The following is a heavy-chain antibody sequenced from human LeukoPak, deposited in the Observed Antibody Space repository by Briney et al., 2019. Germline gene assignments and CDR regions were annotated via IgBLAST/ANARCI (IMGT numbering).Heavy chain of an antibody. CDR3: ATVFEYGEESFFDS. D-gene: IGHD4/OR15-4a*01. V-gene: IGHV1-24*01. CDR1: GYTLTELS. CDR2: VNPEDGDT. J-gene: IGHJ4*02. Sequence: ASVKVSCKVSGYTLTELSMHWVRQAPGKGLEWLGRVNPEDGDTRYGDKFQGRVTIDADTSTGTAYIQLSSLRSEDTAVYYCATVFEYGEESFFDSWGQETLVTVSS.